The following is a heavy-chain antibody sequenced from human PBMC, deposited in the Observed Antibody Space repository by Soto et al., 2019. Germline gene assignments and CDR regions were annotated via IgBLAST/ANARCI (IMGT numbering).Heavy chain of an antibody. Sequence: KVSCKASGGTFSSYAISWVRQAPGQGLEWMGGIIPIFGTANYAQKFQGRVTITADESTSTAYMELSSLRSEDTAVYYCARDPGTTGYYYGMDVWGQGTTVTVSS. CDR1: GGTFSSYA. J-gene: IGHJ6*02. CDR2: IIPIFGTA. V-gene: IGHV1-69*01. CDR3: ARDPGTTGYYYGMDV. D-gene: IGHD1-7*01.